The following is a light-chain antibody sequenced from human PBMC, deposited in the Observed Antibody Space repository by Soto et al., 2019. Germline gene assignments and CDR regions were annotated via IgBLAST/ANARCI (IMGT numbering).Light chain of an antibody. Sequence: DLQMTQSPSSLSASVGDRVTITCRASQTIDTYLNWYQQNPGKAPKLLIYAASTSQNGVPSRCSGSGSGTDFTLTISSLQPEDCATYYCQQSTGIPYTFGQGTQLEIK. J-gene: IGKJ2*01. CDR1: QTIDTY. V-gene: IGKV1-39*01. CDR3: QQSTGIPYT. CDR2: AAS.